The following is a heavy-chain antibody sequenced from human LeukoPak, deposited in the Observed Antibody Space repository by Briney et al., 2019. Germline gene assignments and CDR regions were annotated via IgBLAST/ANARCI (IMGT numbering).Heavy chain of an antibody. CDR2: IYPGDSDT. CDR3: ARHIEGPRQQPLNWFDP. D-gene: IGHD6-13*01. J-gene: IGHJ5*02. V-gene: IGHV5-51*01. CDR1: GYSFTSYW. Sequence: KVGESLKISCKGSGYSFTSYWIGWVRQMPGKGLEWMGIIYPGDSDTRYSPSFQGQVTISADKSISTAYLQWSSLKASDTAMYYCARHIEGPRQQPLNWFDPWGQGTLVTVSS.